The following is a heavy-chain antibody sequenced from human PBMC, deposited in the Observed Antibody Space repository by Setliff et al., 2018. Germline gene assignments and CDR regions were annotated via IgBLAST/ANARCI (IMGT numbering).Heavy chain of an antibody. CDR1: GFTFSSYE. J-gene: IGHJ4*02. D-gene: IGHD3-9*01. CDR2: ISSSGSTI. CDR3: ACPDILTGLSDY. Sequence: PGGSLRLSCAASGFTFSSYEMNWVRQAPGKGLEWVSYISSSGSTIFYADSVKGRFTISRDNAKKSLYLQMNSLRAEDTAVYYCACPDILTGLSDYWGQGTLVTSPQ. V-gene: IGHV3-48*03.